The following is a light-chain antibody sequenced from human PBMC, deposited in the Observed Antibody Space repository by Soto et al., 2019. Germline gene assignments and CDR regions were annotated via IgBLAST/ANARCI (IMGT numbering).Light chain of an antibody. CDR2: DAS. V-gene: IGKV3-15*01. CDR3: HQYPFWPPGT. CDR1: QTIRNG. J-gene: IGKJ3*01. Sequence: IMMTQSPVTLSVSPGERATLSCRASQTIRNGLAWYQQKPGQAPRLLIYDASTRATGVPARFSGSGSGTDFTLTISSLPFQDFAVYYCHQYPFWPPGTFGPATIVDAK.